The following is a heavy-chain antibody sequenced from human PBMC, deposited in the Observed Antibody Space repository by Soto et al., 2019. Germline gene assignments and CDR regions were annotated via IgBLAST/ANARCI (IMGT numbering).Heavy chain of an antibody. Sequence: QLVQSGAAVKKPGSSVKVSCKASGGDFNSYTISWVRQAPGQGPEWMGTVIPILDVAKNAQKFQGRITITADKSTSTVYMELRRLRSEDTAVYYCAQMWFGELWHGMDVWGQGTTVTVSS. CDR3: AQMWFGELWHGMDV. J-gene: IGHJ6*02. CDR2: VIPILDVA. CDR1: GGDFNSYT. V-gene: IGHV1-69*02. D-gene: IGHD3-10*01.